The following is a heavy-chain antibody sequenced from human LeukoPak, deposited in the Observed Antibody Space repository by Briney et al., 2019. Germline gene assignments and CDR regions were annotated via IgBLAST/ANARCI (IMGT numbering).Heavy chain of an antibody. D-gene: IGHD5-18*01. Sequence: ASVKVSCKVSGSTFTGAYMHWVRQAPGQGLEWMGWINLNSGETKFAQKLQGRVTMTRDTSISTVYMDLGGLRSDDTAVYYCARVLFNSGYDYWGQGSLVTVSS. CDR1: GSTFTGAY. J-gene: IGHJ4*02. CDR2: INLNSGET. V-gene: IGHV1-2*02. CDR3: ARVLFNSGYDY.